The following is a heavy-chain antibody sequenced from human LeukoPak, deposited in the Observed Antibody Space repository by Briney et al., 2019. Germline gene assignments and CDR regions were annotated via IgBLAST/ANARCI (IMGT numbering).Heavy chain of an antibody. Sequence: SETLSLTCAVYGGSFSDYYWKWIRQPPGKGLEWIGEINHSGSTNFNPSLKSRVTISVDTSKNQFSLKLTSVTAADTAVYYCARGSYSSGYYFQNYYYMDVWGKGTTVTISS. D-gene: IGHD3-22*01. J-gene: IGHJ6*03. CDR1: GGSFSDYY. CDR3: ARGSYSSGYYFQNYYYMDV. CDR2: INHSGST. V-gene: IGHV4-34*01.